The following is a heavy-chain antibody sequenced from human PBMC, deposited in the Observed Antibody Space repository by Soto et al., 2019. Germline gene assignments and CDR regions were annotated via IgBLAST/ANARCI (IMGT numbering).Heavy chain of an antibody. J-gene: IGHJ5*02. CDR2: IYWNDDE. CDR3: AHRGYGDYPRDNWFDP. V-gene: IGHV2-5*01. Sequence: QITLKESGPPLVRPTQPLTLTCTFSGFSLNTAGAGVGWIRQPPGKALEWLALIYWNDDERYSPSLKSKVTITKDASKNQVVLTMTNMDPVDTATYYCAHRGYGDYPRDNWFDPWGQGTLVTVSS. CDR1: GFSLNTAGAG. D-gene: IGHD4-17*01.